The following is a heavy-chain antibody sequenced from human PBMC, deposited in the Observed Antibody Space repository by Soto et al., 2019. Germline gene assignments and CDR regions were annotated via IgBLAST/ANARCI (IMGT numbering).Heavy chain of an antibody. D-gene: IGHD1-26*01. CDR3: AREAYKRGATNPFFDY. J-gene: IGHJ4*02. CDR2: IYPSGIT. Sequence: XETLSLTCSVAGGSISSSNWWTWVRLPPGKGLEWIGEIYPSGITNYSPSLKSRVTMSVDKSKNQFSLKLNSVTAADTAVYYCAREAYKRGATNPFFDYWGQGNLVTVSA. V-gene: IGHV4-4*02. CDR1: GGSISSSNW.